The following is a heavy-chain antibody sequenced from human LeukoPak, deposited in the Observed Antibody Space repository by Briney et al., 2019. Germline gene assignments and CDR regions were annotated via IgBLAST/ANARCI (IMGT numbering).Heavy chain of an antibody. CDR1: GYTFTGYY. J-gene: IGHJ4*02. CDR3: AREAPQSNWRGDYFDY. V-gene: IGHV1-2*02. D-gene: IGHD1-1*01. CDR2: INPNSGGT. Sequence: GASVKVPCKASGYTFTGYYMHWVRQAPGQGLEWMGWINPNSGGTNYAQKFQGRVTMTRDTSISTAYMELSRLRSDDTAVYYCAREAPQSNWRGDYFDYWGQGTQVTVSS.